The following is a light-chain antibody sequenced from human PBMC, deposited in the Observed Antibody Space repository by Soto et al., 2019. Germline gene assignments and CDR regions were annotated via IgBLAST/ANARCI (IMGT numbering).Light chain of an antibody. V-gene: IGLV2-14*01. J-gene: IGLJ3*02. CDR3: SSHTTGSNFRV. Sequence: QSALTQPASVSGSPGQSITISCTGTSSDVGAYNSVSWYQQHPDKAPKLIIYEVSNRPSGASSHFSGSKSGNTASLTISGLQAEDEAHYYCSSHTTGSNFRVFGGGTKLTLL. CDR1: SSDVGAYNS. CDR2: EVS.